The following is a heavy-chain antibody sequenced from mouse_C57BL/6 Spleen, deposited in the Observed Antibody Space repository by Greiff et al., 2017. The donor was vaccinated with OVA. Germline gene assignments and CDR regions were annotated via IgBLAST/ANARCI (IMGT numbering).Heavy chain of an antibody. V-gene: IGHV7-1*01. D-gene: IGHD4-1*02. CDR1: GFTFSDFY. Sequence: EVKLVESGGGLVQSGRSLRLSCATSGFTFSDFYMEWVRQAPGKGLEWIAASRNKANDYTTEYSASVKGRFIVSRDTSQSILYRQMNALRAEDTAIYYCARANWDGGFDYWGQGTTLTVSS. CDR3: ARANWDGGFDY. CDR2: SRNKANDYTT. J-gene: IGHJ2*01.